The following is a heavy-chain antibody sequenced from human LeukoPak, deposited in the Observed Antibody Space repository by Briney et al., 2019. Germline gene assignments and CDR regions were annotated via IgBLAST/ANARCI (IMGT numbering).Heavy chain of an antibody. D-gene: IGHD1-14*01. Sequence: GGSLRLSCAASGFTLSNYAMNWVRQAPGKGLEWVSRINGSGDKTYYADSVKGRFTISRDNSKNTLYLKMNSLRAENTALYYCAKPAKTDYADYWGQGTLVTVSS. CDR1: GFTLSNYA. CDR2: INGSGDKT. CDR3: AKPAKTDYADY. V-gene: IGHV3-23*01. J-gene: IGHJ4*02.